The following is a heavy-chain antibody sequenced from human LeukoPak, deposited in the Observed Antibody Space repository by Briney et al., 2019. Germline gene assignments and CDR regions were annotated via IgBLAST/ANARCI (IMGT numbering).Heavy chain of an antibody. Sequence: GGSLRLSCEASGFTFNTYSMNWARQAPGKGLEWVANIKQDGSEKYYVDSVKGRFTISRDNAKNSLYLQMNSLRAEDTAVYYCARYSSGWTYYYYYYMDVWGKGTTVTVSS. CDR3: ARYSSGWTYYYYYYMDV. CDR2: IKQDGSEK. CDR1: GFTFNTYS. J-gene: IGHJ6*03. V-gene: IGHV3-7*01. D-gene: IGHD6-19*01.